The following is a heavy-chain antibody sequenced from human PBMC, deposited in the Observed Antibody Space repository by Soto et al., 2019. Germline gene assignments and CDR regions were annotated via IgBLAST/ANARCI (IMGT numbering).Heavy chain of an antibody. V-gene: IGHV3-74*01. CDR3: ARQASFDY. CDR2: INTDGSST. J-gene: IGHJ4*02. Sequence: LRLSCAASGFTFSSYWMHWVRQAPGEGLVWVSRINTDGSSTSYADSVKGRFTISRDNAKNTLYLQMNSLRTEDTAVYYCARQASFDYWGRGTLVTVSS. CDR1: GFTFSSYW.